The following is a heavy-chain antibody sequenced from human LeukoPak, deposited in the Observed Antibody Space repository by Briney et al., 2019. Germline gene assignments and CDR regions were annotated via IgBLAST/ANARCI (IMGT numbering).Heavy chain of an antibody. D-gene: IGHD4-17*01. J-gene: IGHJ4*02. V-gene: IGHV1-18*01. Sequence: ASVKVSCKASGYTFTSYPISWVRQAPGQRLEWMGWITTYNGNTHYAQKLQGRVTMTTETSTSTAYMDLRGLRSDDTAVYYCARGYDYGDYVGDFDYWGQGTLVTVSS. CDR2: ITTYNGNT. CDR3: ARGYDYGDYVGDFDY. CDR1: GYTFTSYP.